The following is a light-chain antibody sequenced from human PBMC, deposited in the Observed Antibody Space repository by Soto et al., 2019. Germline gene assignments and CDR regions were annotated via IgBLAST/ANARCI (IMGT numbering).Light chain of an antibody. Sequence: DIQMTQSPSSLSASVGDRVTITCQASQDISNYLNWYQQKPGKAPKLLIYDASNLETGVSSRFSGSGSGTDFTFTSSSRQPEDIATYYCQQYDNLPLLSFGGGTKVEI. V-gene: IGKV1-33*01. CDR1: QDISNY. J-gene: IGKJ4*01. CDR2: DAS. CDR3: QQYDNLPLLS.